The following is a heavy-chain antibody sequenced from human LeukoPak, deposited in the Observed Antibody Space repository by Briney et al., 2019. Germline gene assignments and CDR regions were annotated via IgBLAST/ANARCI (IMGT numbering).Heavy chain of an antibody. D-gene: IGHD3-22*01. CDR3: ARDYYYDSSDGNWFDP. J-gene: IGHJ5*02. CDR1: GGSISSGGYY. V-gene: IGHV4-30-2*01. Sequence: PSETLSLTCTVSGGSISSGGYYWSWIRQPPGKGLEWIGYIYHSGSTYYNPSLKSRVTISVDRSKNQFSLKLSSVTAADTAVYYCARDYYYDSSDGNWFDPWGQGTLVTVSS. CDR2: IYHSGST.